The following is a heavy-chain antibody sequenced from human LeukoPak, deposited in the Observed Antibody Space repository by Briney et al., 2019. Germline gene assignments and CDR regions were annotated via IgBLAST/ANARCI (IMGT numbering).Heavy chain of an antibody. CDR2: IRSSGSTI. Sequence: GGSLRLSCAASGFTFSSYEMNWVRQAPGKGLEWVSYIRSSGSTIYYADSVKGRFTISRDNAKNSLYLQMNSLRAEDTAVYYCAKERLWGIVVVLLDYWGQGTLVTVSS. V-gene: IGHV3-48*03. CDR3: AKERLWGIVVVLLDY. D-gene: IGHD3-22*01. CDR1: GFTFSSYE. J-gene: IGHJ4*02.